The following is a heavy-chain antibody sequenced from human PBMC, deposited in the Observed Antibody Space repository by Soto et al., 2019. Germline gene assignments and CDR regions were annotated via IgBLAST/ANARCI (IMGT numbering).Heavy chain of an antibody. J-gene: IGHJ5*02. D-gene: IGHD3-9*01. Sequence: QLQLQESGPGLVKPSETLSLTCTVSGGSISSSSYYWGWIRQPPGKGLEWIGSIYYSGSTYYNPSLKSRVTISVDTSKNQFSLKLSSVTVADTAVYYCARQGTYYDILTGYPVNWFDPWGQGTLVTVSS. CDR1: GGSISSSSYY. CDR2: IYYSGST. CDR3: ARQGTYYDILTGYPVNWFDP. V-gene: IGHV4-39*01.